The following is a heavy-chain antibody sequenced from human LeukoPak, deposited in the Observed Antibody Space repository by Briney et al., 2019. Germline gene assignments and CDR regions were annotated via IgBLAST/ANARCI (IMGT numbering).Heavy chain of an antibody. J-gene: IGHJ4*02. V-gene: IGHV5-51*01. CDR2: ISPDDSVT. CDR3: ARAGNYVDTSGFHY. D-gene: IGHD3-22*01. Sequence: PGESLKISCQASGFTFTTFWLDWVPQMPGKGLEWMGIISPDDSVTRYSPSFQGQVTVSADKTISTAYLQWSSLKASDTAMYYCARAGNYVDTSGFHYWGQGTLVTVAS. CDR1: GFTFTTFW.